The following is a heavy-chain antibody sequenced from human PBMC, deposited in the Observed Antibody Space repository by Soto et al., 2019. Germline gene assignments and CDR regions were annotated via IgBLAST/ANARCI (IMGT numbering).Heavy chain of an antibody. Sequence: PSQTLSLTCAISGDSVSTNSATWDWIRQSPSRGLEWLGRTYYRPTWSYDYAVSVQGRITINPDTSNNQLSLHLNSVTPDDTAVYYCARLIGNSWLDSWGQGTLVTVSS. CDR2: TYYRPTWSY. D-gene: IGHD2-8*01. CDR3: ARLIGNSWLDS. CDR1: GDSVSTNSAT. J-gene: IGHJ5*01. V-gene: IGHV6-1*01.